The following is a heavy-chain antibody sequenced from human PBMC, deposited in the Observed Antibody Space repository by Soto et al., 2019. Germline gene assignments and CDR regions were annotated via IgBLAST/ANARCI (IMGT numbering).Heavy chain of an antibody. J-gene: IGHJ6*02. Sequence: QVQLQESGPGLVKPSETLSLTCTVSGGSISSYYWSWIRQPPGKGLEWIGYIYYSGSTNYNPSLKSRVTISVDTSKNQFSLKLSSVTAADTAVYYCASRTTGTNKYYYGMDVWGQGTTVTVSS. CDR1: GGSISSYY. D-gene: IGHD1-1*01. CDR2: IYYSGST. CDR3: ASRTTGTNKYYYGMDV. V-gene: IGHV4-59*01.